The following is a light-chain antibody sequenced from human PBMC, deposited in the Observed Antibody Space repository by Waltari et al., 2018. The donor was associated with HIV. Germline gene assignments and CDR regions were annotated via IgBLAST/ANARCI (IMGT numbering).Light chain of an antibody. J-gene: IGLJ3*02. V-gene: IGLV1-44*01. CDR2: SND. Sequence: VLTHPPAASGTLGARVPVPCSGGRPDSGRKPVDWYKQLPRTAPKLLIYSNDQRPSGIPDRFSGSKSGTSASLAISGLQSEDEADYYCAAWDDSLNVWVFGGGTKLTVL. CDR3: AAWDDSLNVWV. CDR1: RPDSGRKP.